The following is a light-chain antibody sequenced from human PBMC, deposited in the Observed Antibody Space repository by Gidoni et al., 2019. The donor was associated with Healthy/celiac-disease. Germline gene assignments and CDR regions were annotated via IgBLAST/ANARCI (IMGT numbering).Light chain of an antibody. Sequence: EIVLTQSPGTLSLSPGERATLSCRASQSVSSSYLAWYQHKPGQAPRLLISGASSRATGSPDRFSGSGSGTDLTLTISRMEPEDFAVYYCQQYGSSPQLTFGGGTKVEIK. J-gene: IGKJ4*01. V-gene: IGKV3-20*01. CDR1: QSVSSSY. CDR2: GAS. CDR3: QQYGSSPQLT.